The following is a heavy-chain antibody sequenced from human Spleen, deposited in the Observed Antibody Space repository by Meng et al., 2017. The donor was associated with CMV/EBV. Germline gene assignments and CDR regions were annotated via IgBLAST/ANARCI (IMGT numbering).Heavy chain of an antibody. CDR1: GYTFSSYD. D-gene: IGHD3-22*01. J-gene: IGHJ6*02. V-gene: IGHV1-8*01. CDR2: MNPNSGNT. CDR3: ARGVLRAPYDDYYNGMDV. Sequence: ASVKVSCKASGYTFSSYDINWVRQATGQGLEWMGWMNPNSGNTGYAQKFQGRVTMTRDTSTTTAYMELSSLRSEDTAVYYCARGVLRAPYDDYYNGMDVWGQGTTVTVSS.